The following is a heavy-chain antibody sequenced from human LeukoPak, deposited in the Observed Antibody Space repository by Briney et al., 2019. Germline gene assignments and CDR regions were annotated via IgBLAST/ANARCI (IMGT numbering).Heavy chain of an antibody. CDR1: GFTFSSYA. CDR3: GRDHTTGGYGPFDC. Sequence: GRSLRLSCAASGFTFSSYAMHWVRQAPGKGLEWVAVISYDGSNKYYADSVKGRFTISRDHSNTLHLQMNSLRPEDTAVYFCGRDHTTGGYGPFDCWGQGTLVTVSS. J-gene: IGHJ4*02. CDR2: ISYDGSNK. D-gene: IGHD4-17*01. V-gene: IGHV3-30-3*01.